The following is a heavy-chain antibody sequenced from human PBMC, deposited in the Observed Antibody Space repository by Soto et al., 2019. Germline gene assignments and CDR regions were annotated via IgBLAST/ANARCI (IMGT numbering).Heavy chain of an antibody. V-gene: IGHV3-23*01. D-gene: IGHD3-3*01. CDR3: AKSRSGYTKNYFDY. CDR1: GFSFGGYA. CDR2: ISGSGATT. J-gene: IGHJ4*02. Sequence: GGSLRLSCAASGFSFGGYAMNWVRQAPGKGLEWVSYISGSGATTYYADSVRGRFTISRDNSGNTLYLQMNSLRAEDTAIFFCAKSRSGYTKNYFDYWGQGTPVTVSS.